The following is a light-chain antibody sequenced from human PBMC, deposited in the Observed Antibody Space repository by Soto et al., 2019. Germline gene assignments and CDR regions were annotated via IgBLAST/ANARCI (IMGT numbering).Light chain of an antibody. V-gene: IGKV1-5*01. CDR3: QQYNSYSPWT. J-gene: IGKJ1*01. CDR1: QSISNW. Sequence: DIQMTQSPSTLSASVGDRVTITCRASQSISNWLAWYQQKAGKAPKILIYDASSLGSGVPSRFSGSGSGIEFTLTISSLQPGDFATYYCQQYNSYSPWTFGQGTKVDIK. CDR2: DAS.